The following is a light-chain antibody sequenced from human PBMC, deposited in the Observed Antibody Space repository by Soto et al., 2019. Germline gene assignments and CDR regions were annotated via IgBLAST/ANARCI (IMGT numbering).Light chain of an antibody. Sequence: QSALAQPPSASGSPGQSVTISCTGTKSVIGVYDVVSWYQHHPGKAPRLIIYEVVQRPSGVPDRFSGSKSGNTASLTVSGLQAADEADYFCKSYAGSNTYVFGSGTKVTVL. CDR3: KSYAGSNTYV. CDR2: EVV. CDR1: KSVIGVYDV. V-gene: IGLV2-8*01. J-gene: IGLJ1*01.